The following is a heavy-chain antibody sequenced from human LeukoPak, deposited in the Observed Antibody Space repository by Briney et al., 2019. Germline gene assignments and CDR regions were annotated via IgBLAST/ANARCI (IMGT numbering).Heavy chain of an antibody. CDR3: TGWSGGDSSGIWPSF. CDR1: GFTFSSYW. V-gene: IGHV3-15*01. J-gene: IGHJ4*02. CDR2: ILSKISGGTT. D-gene: IGHD3-22*01. Sequence: PGGSLRLSCAASGFTFSSYWMSWVRQAPGKGLEWVGRILSKISGGTTDYAAPVKGRVTISRNDSKNTVYLQMNSLKTEDTAVYYCTGWSGGDSSGIWPSFWGQGTLVTVSS.